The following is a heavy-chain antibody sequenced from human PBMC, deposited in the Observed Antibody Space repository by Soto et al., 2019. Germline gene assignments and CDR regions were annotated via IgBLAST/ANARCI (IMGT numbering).Heavy chain of an antibody. Sequence: EVQLVESGGGLVKPGGSLRLSCAASGFTFSSYSMNWVRQAPGKGLEWVSSISSSSSYIYYADSVKGRFTISRDNAKNSLFLQMNSLRAEDTAVYYCARGYRGVLVPAAATIDYWGQGTLVTVSS. V-gene: IGHV3-21*01. CDR3: ARGYRGVLVPAAATIDY. CDR1: GFTFSSYS. CDR2: ISSSSSYI. D-gene: IGHD2-2*01. J-gene: IGHJ4*02.